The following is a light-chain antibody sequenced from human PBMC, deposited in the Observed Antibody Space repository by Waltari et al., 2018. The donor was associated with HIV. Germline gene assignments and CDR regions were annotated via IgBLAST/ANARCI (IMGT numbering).Light chain of an antibody. J-gene: IGKJ1*01. CDR2: WAS. CDR3: QQYYSTLWT. CDR1: GSVLYSSNNKNY. Sequence: DVQMNMSPDHLVVSMGARASLNCHTRGSVLYSSNNKNYLAWYQQKPGQSPKLLIYWASTRETGVPDRFSGSGSGTDFTLTISSLQAEDVAVYYCQQYYSTLWTFGQGTKVEIK. V-gene: IGKV4-1*01.